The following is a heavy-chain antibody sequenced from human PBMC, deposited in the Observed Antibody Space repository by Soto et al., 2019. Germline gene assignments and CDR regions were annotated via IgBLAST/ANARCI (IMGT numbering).Heavy chain of an antibody. D-gene: IGHD6-13*01. J-gene: IGHJ5*02. CDR3: AKDWGSSWQRGGWFDP. CDR1: GFTFSSYA. V-gene: IGHV3-23*01. Sequence: EVQLLESGGGLVQPGGSLRLSCAASGFTFSSYAMSWVRQAPGKRLEWVSAISGSGGSTYYADSVKGRFTISRDNSKNTLYLQMNSLRAEDTAVYYCAKDWGSSWQRGGWFDPWGQGTLVTVSS. CDR2: ISGSGGST.